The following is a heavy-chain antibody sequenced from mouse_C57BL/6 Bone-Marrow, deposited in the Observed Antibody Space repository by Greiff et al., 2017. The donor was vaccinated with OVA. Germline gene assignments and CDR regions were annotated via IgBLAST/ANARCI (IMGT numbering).Heavy chain of an antibody. V-gene: IGHV1-81*01. CDR2: IYPRSGNT. CDR3: ARDGFAY. CDR1: GYTFTSYG. J-gene: IGHJ3*01. Sequence: VQLQQSGAELARPGASVKLSCKASGYTFTSYGISWVKQRTGQGLEWIGEIYPRSGNTYYNEKFKGKATLTADISSSTAYMELRSLTSEDSAVYFCARDGFAYWGQGTLVTVSA.